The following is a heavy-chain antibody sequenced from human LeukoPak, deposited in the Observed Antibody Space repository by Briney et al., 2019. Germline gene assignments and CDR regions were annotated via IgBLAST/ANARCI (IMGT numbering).Heavy chain of an antibody. J-gene: IGHJ4*02. Sequence: GGSLRLSCAASGFTFSTYGMHWVRQAPGKGLEWVAFIRYDGSNKYYADSVKGRFTISRDNSKNTLSLQMNSLRAEDTAVYYCGKDSGFVGLPDYWGQGTLVTVSS. CDR2: IRYDGSNK. D-gene: IGHD1-26*01. CDR3: GKDSGFVGLPDY. V-gene: IGHV3-30*02. CDR1: GFTFSTYG.